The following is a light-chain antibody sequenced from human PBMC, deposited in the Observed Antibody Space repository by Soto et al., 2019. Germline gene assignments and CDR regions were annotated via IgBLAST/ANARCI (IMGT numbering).Light chain of an antibody. J-gene: IGKJ5*01. Sequence: EIVLTQSPGTLSLSPGDRETLSCLASQSVSSSYLAWYQQKPGRAPRLLIYDASSRATGVPDRCSGSGSGTECTLTSSSLQSEDFAVYYCQQYNNWPLTFGQGTRLEIK. V-gene: IGKV3-20*01. CDR2: DAS. CDR1: QSVSSSY. CDR3: QQYNNWPLT.